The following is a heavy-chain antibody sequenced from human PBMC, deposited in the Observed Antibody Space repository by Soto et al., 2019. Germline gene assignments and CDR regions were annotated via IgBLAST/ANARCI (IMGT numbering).Heavy chain of an antibody. J-gene: IGHJ6*02. Sequence: SETLSLTCAVYGGSFSGFYWSWIRQPPGKGLEWIGEINHSGSTNYNPSLKSRVTISVDTSKNQFSLKLSSVTAADTAVYYCARTNDYKNYYYYGMDVWGQGTKVTVSS. CDR1: GGSFSGFY. V-gene: IGHV4-34*01. CDR2: INHSGST. D-gene: IGHD4-4*01. CDR3: ARTNDYKNYYYYGMDV.